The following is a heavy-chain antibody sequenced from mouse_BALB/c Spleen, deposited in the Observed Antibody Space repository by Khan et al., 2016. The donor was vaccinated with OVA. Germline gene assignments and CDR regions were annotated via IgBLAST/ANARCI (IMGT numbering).Heavy chain of an antibody. Sequence: VQLKESGPGLVKPSQSLSLTCTVTGYSITTDYAWNWIRQFPGSKLEWMGHISYSGNTKYNPSLKSRISITRDTSKHQFFLQLKSVTTEDTARYYCARIYGGDFDYWGQGTTLTVSS. V-gene: IGHV3-2*02. D-gene: IGHD1-1*01. J-gene: IGHJ2*01. CDR2: ISYSGNT. CDR3: ARIYGGDFDY. CDR1: GYSITTDYA.